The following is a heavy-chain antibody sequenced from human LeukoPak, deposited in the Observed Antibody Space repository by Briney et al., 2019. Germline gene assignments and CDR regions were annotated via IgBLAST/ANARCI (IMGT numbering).Heavy chain of an antibody. D-gene: IGHD6-13*01. V-gene: IGHV1-24*01. CDR3: ARGGGIAAAGGPTNWFDP. CDR1: GYTLTELS. CDR2: FDPEDGET. J-gene: IGHJ5*02. Sequence: ASVKVSCKVSGYTLTELSMHWVRQAPGKGLEWMGGFDPEDGETIYAQKFQGRVTMTEDTSTDTVYMELSSLRYEDTAVYYCARGGGIAAAGGPTNWFDPWGQGTLVTVSS.